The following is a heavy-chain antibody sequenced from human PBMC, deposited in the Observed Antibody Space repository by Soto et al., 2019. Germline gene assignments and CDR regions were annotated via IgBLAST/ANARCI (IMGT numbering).Heavy chain of an antibody. J-gene: IGHJ3*02. CDR1: GFTFSSYG. D-gene: IGHD7-27*01. V-gene: IGHV3-30*18. CDR2: ISYDGSNK. Sequence: QVQLVESGGGVVQPGRSLRLSCAASGFTFSSYGMHWFSQAPGKGLEWVALISYDGSNKYYADSVKGRFTISRDNSKNTLYLQMNSLRTEDTAVYYWAKDLGHGGRGAFDIWGQGTMVTVSS. CDR3: AKDLGHGGRGAFDI.